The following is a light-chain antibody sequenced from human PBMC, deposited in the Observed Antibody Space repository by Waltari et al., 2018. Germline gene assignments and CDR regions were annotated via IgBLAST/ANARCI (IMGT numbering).Light chain of an antibody. CDR1: SSDVGSYNL. CDR3: SSYAGNCNLVV. CDR2: EAS. V-gene: IGLV2-23*01. J-gene: IGLJ2*01. Sequence: QCALTQPASVSGSPGQSITISCTGTSSDVGSYNLVSWYQQHPGKPPKLMIYEASKRPSGVSNRFSGSKSGNTASLTISGLQAEDEADYYCSSYAGNCNLVVFGGGTKLTVI.